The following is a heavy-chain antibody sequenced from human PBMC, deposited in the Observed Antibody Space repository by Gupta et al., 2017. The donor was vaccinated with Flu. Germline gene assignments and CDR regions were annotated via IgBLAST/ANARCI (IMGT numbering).Heavy chain of an antibody. J-gene: IGHJ4*02. CDR2: VSGSGATT. CDR1: GFSFQNSV. CDR3: AKGRRGLHPFDF. V-gene: IGHV3-23*01. Sequence: EVQLLQSGGGFVHPGGSLRLSCLGSGFSFQNSVMAWVRQAPGKGLEWVSSVSGSGATTYYADSVKGRFTISRDNSEDTVFLHIDSLVAEDTAVYFCAKGRRGLHPFDFWGQGTLLTVS. D-gene: IGHD3-10*01.